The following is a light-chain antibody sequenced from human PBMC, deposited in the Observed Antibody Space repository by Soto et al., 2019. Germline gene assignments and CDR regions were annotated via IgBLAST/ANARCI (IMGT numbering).Light chain of an antibody. J-gene: IGKJ1*01. CDR3: QQYNNWPPWT. V-gene: IGKV3-15*01. CDR2: GAS. Sequence: EIVLTQSPATLSLSPGEIATLSCRASQSVSRYLAWYQQKPGQAPRLLIYGASNRATGIPARFSGSGSGTDFTLTISSLQSEDFAVYYCQQYNNWPPWTVGQGTQVDIK. CDR1: QSVSRY.